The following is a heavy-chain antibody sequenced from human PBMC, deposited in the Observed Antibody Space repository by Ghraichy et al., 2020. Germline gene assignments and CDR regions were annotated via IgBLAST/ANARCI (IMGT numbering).Heavy chain of an antibody. J-gene: IGHJ3*02. CDR1: GGTFSSYA. Sequence: SVKVSCKASGGTFSSYAISWVRQAPGQGLEWMGGIIPIFGTANYAQKFQGRVTITADESTSTAYMELSSLRSEDTAVYYCARARYSGSHKAFDIWGQGTMVTVSS. D-gene: IGHD1-26*01. CDR3: ARARYSGSHKAFDI. V-gene: IGHV1-69*13. CDR2: IIPIFGTA.